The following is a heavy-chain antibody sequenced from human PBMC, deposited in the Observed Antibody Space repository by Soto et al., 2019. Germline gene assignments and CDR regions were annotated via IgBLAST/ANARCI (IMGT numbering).Heavy chain of an antibody. CDR3: ARVASSGYYRDAFDS. CDR1: GFTFSSYG. Sequence: GGSLRLSCAASGFTFSSYGMHWVRQAPGKGLEWVAVIWYDGSNKYYADSVKGRFTISRDNSKNTLYLQMNSLRAEDTAVYYCARVASSGYYRDAFDSWGQGTRVTVAS. V-gene: IGHV3-33*01. J-gene: IGHJ3*02. CDR2: IWYDGSNK. D-gene: IGHD3-22*01.